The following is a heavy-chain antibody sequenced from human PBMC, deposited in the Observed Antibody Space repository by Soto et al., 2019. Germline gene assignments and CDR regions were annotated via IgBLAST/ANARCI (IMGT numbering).Heavy chain of an antibody. CDR3: ARSDGRY. CDR2: IYYSGST. Sequence: SGTLSLTCTVSGGSINTYYWSWFRQPPGKGLEWIGYIYYSGSTTYNPSLKSRVTISVDTSKNQFSLKLNSVTAADTAVYYCARSDGRYWGQGTLVTVSS. V-gene: IGHV4-59*01. J-gene: IGHJ4*02. CDR1: GGSINTYY.